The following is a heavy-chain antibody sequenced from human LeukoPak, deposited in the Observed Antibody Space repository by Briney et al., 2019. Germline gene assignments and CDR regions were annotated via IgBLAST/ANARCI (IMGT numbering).Heavy chain of an antibody. D-gene: IGHD4-17*01. CDR3: ARRDGDYDGAHFDY. CDR1: GGSISSGSYY. Sequence: PSQTLSLTCTVSGGSISSGSYYWTWIRQPPGKGLEWIGDIYYSGSTNYNPSLKSRVTISVDTSKNQFSLNLSSVTAADTAVYYCARRDGDYDGAHFDYWGQGNLVTVSS. CDR2: IYYSGST. V-gene: IGHV4-61*09. J-gene: IGHJ4*02.